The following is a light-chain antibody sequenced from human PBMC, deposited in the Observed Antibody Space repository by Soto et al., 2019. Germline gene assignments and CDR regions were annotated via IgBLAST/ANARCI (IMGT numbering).Light chain of an antibody. Sequence: IQINKSPSTLSASVADRVTITCRASQSISSWLAWYQQKPGKAPKLLIYKASTLESGVPSNFSGSGSGTEFTLTISSLQPEDFATYYCQQYNSYPCRFGQGIKV. J-gene: IGKJ1*01. V-gene: IGKV1-5*03. CDR3: QQYNSYPCR. CDR2: KAS. CDR1: QSISSW.